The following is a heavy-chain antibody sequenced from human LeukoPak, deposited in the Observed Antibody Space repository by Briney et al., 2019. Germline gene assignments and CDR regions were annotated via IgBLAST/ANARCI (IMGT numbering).Heavy chain of an antibody. CDR1: EFTFDNYA. Sequence: SGGSLRLSCAASEFTFDNYAMSWVRQAPGKGLEWVSVISGSGYYSYYADSVKGRFTVSRDNSKTTLYLQMNSLRVEDMALYYCAKEDWKSGTGAFDLWGQGTMVTVSS. J-gene: IGHJ3*01. V-gene: IGHV3-23*01. D-gene: IGHD1-1*01. CDR3: AKEDWKSGTGAFDL. CDR2: ISGSGYYS.